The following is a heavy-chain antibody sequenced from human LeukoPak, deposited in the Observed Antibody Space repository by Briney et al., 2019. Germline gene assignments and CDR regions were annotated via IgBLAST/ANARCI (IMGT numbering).Heavy chain of an antibody. CDR1: ALTFSNYW. Sequence: GVSLILSWASSALTFSNYWMDWVRQPPGNGMVWVSRITSDGSSTNYADSVKDRCSISRDNAKNMLYLQMNSLSAGDTALYYCATERAGTSGYIVFDSWGQGTLVTVSS. V-gene: IGHV3-74*01. J-gene: IGHJ4*02. CDR3: ATERAGTSGYIVFDS. CDR2: ITSDGSST. D-gene: IGHD5-12*01.